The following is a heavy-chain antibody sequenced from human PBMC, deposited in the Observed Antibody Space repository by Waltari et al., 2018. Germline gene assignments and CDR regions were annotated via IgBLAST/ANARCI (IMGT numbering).Heavy chain of an antibody. CDR3: AKDIRYFDWLLISYYYYGMDV. J-gene: IGHJ6*02. CDR2: ISWDGGST. D-gene: IGHD3-9*01. Sequence: EVQLVESGGVVVQPGGSLRLSCAASGFTFEDYTLHWVRQAPGKGLCGVSLISWDGGSTYYADSVKGRFTISRDNSKNSLYLQMNSLRTEDTALYYCAKDIRYFDWLLISYYYYGMDVWGQGTTVTVSS. CDR1: GFTFEDYT. V-gene: IGHV3-43*01.